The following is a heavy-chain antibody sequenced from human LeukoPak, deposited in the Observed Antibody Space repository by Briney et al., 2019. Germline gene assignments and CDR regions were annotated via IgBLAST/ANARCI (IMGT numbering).Heavy chain of an antibody. J-gene: IGHJ4*02. CDR2: IYYSGST. D-gene: IGHD1-26*01. CDR1: GGSISSYY. Sequence: SETLSLTCTVSGGSISSYYWSWSRQPPGKGLEWIGYIYYSGSTNYNPSPKSRVTISVDTSKNQFSLKLSSVTAADTAVYYWARGVVGATGGVFDYWGQGTLVTVSS. V-gene: IGHV4-59*01. CDR3: ARGVVGATGGVFDY.